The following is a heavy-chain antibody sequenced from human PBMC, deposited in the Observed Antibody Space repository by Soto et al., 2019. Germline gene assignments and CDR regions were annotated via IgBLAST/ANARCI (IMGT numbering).Heavy chain of an antibody. Sequence: ASETLSLTCTVSGGSVSSGSYYWSWIRQPPGKGLEWIGYIYYSGSTNYNPSLKSRVTISVDTSKNQFSLKLSSVTAADTAVYYCARTDDYVIMVFDYWGQGTLVTVSS. D-gene: IGHD4-17*01. CDR2: IYYSGST. J-gene: IGHJ4*02. V-gene: IGHV4-61*01. CDR1: GGSVSSGSYY. CDR3: ARTDDYVIMVFDY.